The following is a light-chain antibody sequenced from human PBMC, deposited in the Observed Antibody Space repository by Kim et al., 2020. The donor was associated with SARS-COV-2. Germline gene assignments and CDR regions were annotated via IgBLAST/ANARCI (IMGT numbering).Light chain of an antibody. CDR3: QQSTDWPVT. Sequence: VSPGESATPSGRASQTIGTDLVWYQQKPGQAPRLLIYGASTRATGIPARFSGSGSGTDFALTISSLQSEDFAVYYCQQSTDWPVTFGQGTRLEIK. CDR1: QTIGTD. J-gene: IGKJ5*01. CDR2: GAS. V-gene: IGKV3D-15*01.